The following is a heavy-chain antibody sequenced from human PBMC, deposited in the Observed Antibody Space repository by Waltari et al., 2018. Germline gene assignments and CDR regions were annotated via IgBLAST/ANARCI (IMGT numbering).Heavy chain of an antibody. D-gene: IGHD2-15*01. J-gene: IGHJ6*02. CDR2: INPSGST. CDR1: GGSFSGYY. CDR3: AGGEIVVVVAATLYYYYGMDV. V-gene: IGHV4-34*01. Sequence: QVQLQQWGAGLLKPSETLSLTCAVYGGSFSGYYWSWIRQPPGKGLGWIGEINPSGSTNYNPSLKSRVNISVDTSKNQFSLKLSSVTAADTAVYYCAGGEIVVVVAATLYYYYGMDVWGQGTTVTVSS.